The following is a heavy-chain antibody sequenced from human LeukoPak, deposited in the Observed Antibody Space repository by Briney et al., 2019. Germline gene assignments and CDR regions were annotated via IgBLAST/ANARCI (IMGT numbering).Heavy chain of an antibody. J-gene: IGHJ4*02. CDR2: ISGSGGST. CDR1: GFTFSSYA. V-gene: IGHV3-23*01. Sequence: GGSLRLSCAASGFTFSSYAMSWVRQAPGKGLEWVSAISGSGGSTYYADSVKGRFTISRDNSKNTLYLQMGSLRAEDMAVYYCARDAGRSYYDILTGYSDLDYWGQGTLVTVSS. D-gene: IGHD3-9*01. CDR3: ARDAGRSYYDILTGYSDLDY.